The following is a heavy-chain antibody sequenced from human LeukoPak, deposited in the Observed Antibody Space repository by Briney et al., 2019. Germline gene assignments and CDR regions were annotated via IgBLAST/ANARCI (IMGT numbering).Heavy chain of an antibody. J-gene: IGHJ4*02. CDR1: GGSISRYY. D-gene: IGHD4-17*01. CDR3: AATVTRGYFDY. Sequence: SETLSLTCTVSGGSISRYYWSWIRQPPGKGLEWIGYIYYSGSTNYNPSLKSRVTISVDTSKNQFSLKLSSVTAADTAVYYCAATVTRGYFDYWGQGTLVTVSS. CDR2: IYYSGST. V-gene: IGHV4-59*08.